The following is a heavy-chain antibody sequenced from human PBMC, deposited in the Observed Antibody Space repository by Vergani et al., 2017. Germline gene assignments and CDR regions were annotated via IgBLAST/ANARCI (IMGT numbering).Heavy chain of an antibody. Sequence: EEQLVESGGRLVRPGGSLRLSCAASGFNFSAYAMHWVRQAPGKGVEYVSAISSSGAYINYASSVKGRFTISRDNSKNTLYLLMGSLRPDDMAVYYCTRGKYCSGSACYYYFFMDVWGQGTTVTVSS. D-gene: IGHD2-15*01. CDR3: TRGKYCSGSACYYYFFMDV. V-gene: IGHV3-64*01. J-gene: IGHJ6*03. CDR1: GFNFSAYA. CDR2: ISSSGAYI.